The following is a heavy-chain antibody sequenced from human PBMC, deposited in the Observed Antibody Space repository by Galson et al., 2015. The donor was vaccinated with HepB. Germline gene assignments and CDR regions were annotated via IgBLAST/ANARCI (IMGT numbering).Heavy chain of an antibody. CDR2: ISSSSSYI. J-gene: IGHJ4*02. D-gene: IGHD1-26*01. CDR3: ARGAGATGLIGY. CDR1: GFTFSSYS. Sequence: SLRLSCAASGFTFSSYSMNWVRQAPGKGLEWVSSISSSSSYIYYADSVKGRFTISRDNAKNSLYLQMNSLRAEDTAVYYCARGAGATGLIGYWGQGTLVTVSS. V-gene: IGHV3-21*01.